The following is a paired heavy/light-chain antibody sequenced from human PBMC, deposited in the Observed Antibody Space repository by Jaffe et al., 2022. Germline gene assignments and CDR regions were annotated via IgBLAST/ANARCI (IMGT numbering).Heavy chain of an antibody. CDR3: ARRRPQDLFRYSGHGGAFDI. J-gene: IGHJ3*02. V-gene: IGHV4-39*01. D-gene: IGHD3-9*01. Sequence: QMQLQQSGPGLVKPSETLSLTCTVSGGSISSTTHYWGWIRQPPGKGLEWIGTMYYSGSTYYNPSLESRVTISVDMSKNQFSLQLNSVTAADTAVYYCARRRPQDLFRYSGHGGAFDIWGQGTMVIVSS. CDR2: MYYSGST. CDR1: GGSISSTTHY.
Light chain of an antibody. CDR1: QSVLYSNNKNY. V-gene: IGKV4-1*01. CDR3: QQYYSTPLT. Sequence: DFVMTQSPDSLAVSLGERATINCKSSQSVLYSNNKNYLAWYQQKPGQPPKVLISWASTRESGVPDRFSGSGSGTDFTLTISSLQAEDVAVYYCQQYYSTPLTFGGGTKVQI. J-gene: IGKJ4*01. CDR2: WAS.